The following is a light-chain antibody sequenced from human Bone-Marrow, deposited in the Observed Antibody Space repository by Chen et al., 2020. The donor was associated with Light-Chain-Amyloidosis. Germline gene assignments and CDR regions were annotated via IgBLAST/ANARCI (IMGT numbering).Light chain of an antibody. CDR2: GND. V-gene: IGLV1-44*01. J-gene: IGLJ2*01. Sequence: QSGLTQPPPASWPPGQRVTISCSGGASNIGTNSEHWYLHSPGTAPRLLIYGNDQWPSGVPGRFSGSKSGTSASLAIGGLRPEDEGHYYCAAWDDRLNGVVFGGGTRLTVL. CDR1: ASNIGTNS. CDR3: AAWDDRLNGVV.